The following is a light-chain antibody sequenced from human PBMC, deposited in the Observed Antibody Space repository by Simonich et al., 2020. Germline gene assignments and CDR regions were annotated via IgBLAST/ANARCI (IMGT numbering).Light chain of an antibody. V-gene: IGKV4-1*01. CDR3: QQYYSTRT. CDR1: QSVLYSSNNKNY. CDR2: WAS. Sequence: DIVMTQSPDSLAVSLGERATINCKSSQSVLYSSNNKNYLAWYQQKPGQPPKMLIYWASSRESGVPDLFSGSGSVTDFTLTISSLQAEDVAVYYCQQYYSTRTFGQGTKVESK. J-gene: IGKJ1*01.